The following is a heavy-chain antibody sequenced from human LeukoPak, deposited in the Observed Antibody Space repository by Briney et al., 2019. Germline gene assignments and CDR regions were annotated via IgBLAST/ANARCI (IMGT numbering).Heavy chain of an antibody. Sequence: GSLRLSCTASGFTFGDYAMSWVRQAPGKGLEWVAFIRKKVHGGTTEYAASVKGRFTISRDDSKSIAYLQMNSLKTEDTAVYYCSRAPYSSGWSDYWGQGTLVTVSS. J-gene: IGHJ4*02. CDR3: SRAPYSSGWSDY. CDR2: IRKKVHGGTT. D-gene: IGHD6-19*01. CDR1: GFTFGDYA. V-gene: IGHV3-49*04.